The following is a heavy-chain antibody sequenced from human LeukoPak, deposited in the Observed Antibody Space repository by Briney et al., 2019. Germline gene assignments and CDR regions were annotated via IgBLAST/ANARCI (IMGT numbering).Heavy chain of an antibody. Sequence: ASVKVSCKASGYTFTSYDINWVRQATGQGLEWMGWMNPNSGNTGYAQKFQGRVTMTRNTSISTAYMELSSLRSEDTAVYYCAREPSRVPAAIRGHHDAFDIWGQGTMVTVSS. CDR1: GYTFTSYD. CDR2: MNPNSGNT. V-gene: IGHV1-8*01. J-gene: IGHJ3*02. CDR3: AREPSRVPAAIRGHHDAFDI. D-gene: IGHD2-2*02.